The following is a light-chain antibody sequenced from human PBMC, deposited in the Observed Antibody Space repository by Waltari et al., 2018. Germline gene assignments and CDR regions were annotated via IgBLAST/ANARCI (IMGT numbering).Light chain of an antibody. J-gene: IGLJ3*02. CDR3: QSYDSSLTSGVV. CDR1: SSNIGAGHD. V-gene: IGLV1-40*01. CDR2: GNS. Sequence: QSVLTQPPSVSGAPGQRVTISCSGSSSNIGAGHDVHWYQVFPRAAPKLPIYGNSNRPSGVPDRFSGPKSGTSASLAITGLQAEDEADYYCQSYDSSLTSGVVFGGGTKVTVL.